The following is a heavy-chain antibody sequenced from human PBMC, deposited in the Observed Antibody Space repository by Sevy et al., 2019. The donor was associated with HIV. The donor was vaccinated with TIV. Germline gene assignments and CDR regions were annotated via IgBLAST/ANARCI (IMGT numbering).Heavy chain of an antibody. CDR3: ARGGSSSWYGGWFDP. Sequence: SETLSLTCAVYGGSFSGYYWNWIRQPPGKGLEWIGEINHSGSTNYNPSLKSRVTISVDTSKNQFSLKLSSVTAADTAVYYCARGGSSSWYGGWFDPWGQGTLVTVSS. J-gene: IGHJ5*02. D-gene: IGHD6-13*01. CDR2: INHSGST. V-gene: IGHV4-34*01. CDR1: GGSFSGYY.